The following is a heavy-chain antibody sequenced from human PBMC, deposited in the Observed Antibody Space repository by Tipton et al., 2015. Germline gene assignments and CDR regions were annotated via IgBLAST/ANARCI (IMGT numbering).Heavy chain of an antibody. D-gene: IGHD3-22*01. J-gene: IGHJ4*02. CDR1: GGSISSSSYY. CDR3: ASASYDRSGYVFDY. V-gene: IGHV4-39*01. Sequence: LRLSCTVSGGSISSSSYYWGWIRQPPGKGLEWIGTIYYSGSTYYNPSPKSRVTISVDTSRNQFSLKLSSVTAADTAVYYCASASYDRSGYVFDYWGQGTLVTVSS. CDR2: IYYSGST.